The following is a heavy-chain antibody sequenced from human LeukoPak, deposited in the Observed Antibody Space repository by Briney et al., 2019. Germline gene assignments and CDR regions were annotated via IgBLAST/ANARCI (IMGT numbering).Heavy chain of an antibody. D-gene: IGHD5/OR15-5a*01. CDR1: GFVLSNYW. Sequence: GGSLRLSCAASGFVLSNYWMSWVRQAPGKGLEWVANIKTDGSEENYADSVKGRFSISRDNPKNSLYLQMNSLRAEDTAIYYCARDVSVSGMDVWGQGTTVTVSS. V-gene: IGHV3-7*01. CDR2: IKTDGSEE. J-gene: IGHJ6*02. CDR3: ARDVSVSGMDV.